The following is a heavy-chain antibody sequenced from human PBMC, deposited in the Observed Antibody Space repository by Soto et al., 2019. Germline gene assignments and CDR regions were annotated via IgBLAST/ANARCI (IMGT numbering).Heavy chain of an antibody. V-gene: IGHV1-69*05. D-gene: IGHD5-12*01. J-gene: IGHJ6*02. CDR2: IMPIFRTP. CDR1: GGTFSNSA. CDR3: ARDKDRLQLGGNYYYILDV. Sequence: QVQLEQSGAEVKKPGSSVKVSCKASGGTFSNSAISWVRQAPGQGLEWMGGIMPIFRTPDYAQKFQGRVTXTXDXXTSTAYMELSGLRSDDTAIYNCARDKDRLQLGGNYYYILDVWGQGTTVTVSS.